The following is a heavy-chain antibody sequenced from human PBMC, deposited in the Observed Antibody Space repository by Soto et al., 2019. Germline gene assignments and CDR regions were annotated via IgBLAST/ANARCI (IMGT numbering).Heavy chain of an antibody. V-gene: IGHV1-69*06. J-gene: IGHJ6*02. Sequence: QVQLVQSGAEVKKPGSSVKVSCKASGGTFSSYAISWVRQAPGQGLEWMGGIIPIFGTANYAQKFQGRVTITADKATRTAYRELSSLRSEVTVVYYCAFSGTDYVFWSGSPYYYYGMDVWGQGTTVTVSS. CDR1: GGTFSSYA. CDR2: IIPIFGTA. D-gene: IGHD3-3*01. CDR3: AFSGTDYVFWSGSPYYYYGMDV.